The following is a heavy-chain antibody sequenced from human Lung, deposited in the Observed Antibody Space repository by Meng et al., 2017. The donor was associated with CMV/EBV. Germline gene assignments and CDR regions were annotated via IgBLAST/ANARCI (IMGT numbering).Heavy chain of an antibody. V-gene: IGHV1-2*02. CDR2: INPNSGGT. CDR3: AGGPRSSTSLGY. D-gene: IGHD2-2*01. Sequence: SVKVSCXASGYTFTGYYMHWVRQAPGQGLEWMGWINPNSGGTNYAQKFQGRVTMTRDTSISTAYMELSRLRSDDTAVDYCAGGPRSSTSLGYWGQGTLVTVSS. J-gene: IGHJ4*02. CDR1: GYTFTGYY.